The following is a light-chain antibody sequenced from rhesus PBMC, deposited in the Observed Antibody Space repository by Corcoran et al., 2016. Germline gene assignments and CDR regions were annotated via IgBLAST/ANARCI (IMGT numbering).Light chain of an antibody. CDR2: LGS. CDR3: MQGTQLPPT. Sequence: DIVMTQTPLSLPVTPGEPASISCRSSQSLLHSDGYTYLDWYLQKPGQSPQLLIYLGSNRASGVPDRFSGSGSCTDFTLKISRVEAEDVGVYYCMQGTQLPPTFGQGTKVEIK. CDR1: QSLLHSDGYTY. V-gene: IGKV2-78*01. J-gene: IGKJ1*01.